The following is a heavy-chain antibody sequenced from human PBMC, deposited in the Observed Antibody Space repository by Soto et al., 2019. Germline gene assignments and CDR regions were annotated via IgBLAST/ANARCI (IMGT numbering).Heavy chain of an antibody. Sequence: SETLSLTCTVSGGSISSYYWSWIRQPPGKGLEWIGYIYYSGSTNYNPSLKSRVTISVDTSKNQFSLKLSSVTAADTAVYYCARGPMTTTAYFMDVWGKGTTVTVSS. V-gene: IGHV4-59*01. CDR1: GGSISSYY. D-gene: IGHD4-17*01. CDR3: ARGPMTTTAYFMDV. CDR2: IYYSGST. J-gene: IGHJ6*03.